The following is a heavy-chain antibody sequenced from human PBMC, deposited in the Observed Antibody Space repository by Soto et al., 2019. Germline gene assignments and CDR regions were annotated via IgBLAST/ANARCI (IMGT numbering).Heavy chain of an antibody. D-gene: IGHD3-16*01. V-gene: IGHV4-39*07. CDR1: GGSISSSSYC. CDR3: ASWGRGAEYFQH. Sequence: SETLSLTCTVSGGSISSSSYCWGWIRQPPGKGLEWIGSIYYSGSTYYNPSLKSRVTISVDKSKNQFSLKLSSVTAADTAVYYCASWGRGAEYFQHWGQGTLVTVSS. J-gene: IGHJ1*01. CDR2: IYYSGST.